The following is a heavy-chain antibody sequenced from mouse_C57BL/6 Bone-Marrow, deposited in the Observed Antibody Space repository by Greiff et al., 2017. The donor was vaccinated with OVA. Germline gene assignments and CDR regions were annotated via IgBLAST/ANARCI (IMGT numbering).Heavy chain of an antibody. CDR1: GFTFSSYG. D-gene: IGHD1-1*01. V-gene: IGHV5-6*01. Sequence: EVQVVESGGDLVKPGGSLKLSCAASGFTFSSYGMSWVRQTPDKRLEWVATISNGGGSTYYPDTVKGRFTISRDNAKNTLYLQMSRLKSEDTAMYYCARKGDYYGSSYDYAMDYWGQGTSVTVSS. CDR2: ISNGGGST. CDR3: ARKGDYYGSSYDYAMDY. J-gene: IGHJ4*01.